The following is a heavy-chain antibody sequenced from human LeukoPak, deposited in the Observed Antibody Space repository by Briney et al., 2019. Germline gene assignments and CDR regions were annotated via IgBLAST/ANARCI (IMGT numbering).Heavy chain of an antibody. CDR2: INYNGGTT. D-gene: IGHD5-12*01. J-gene: IGHJ4*02. V-gene: IGHV3-64D*06. Sequence: GGSLRLSCSASGFTFSIYAMQWARQAPGKGLEYVSGINYNGGTTYYADSVKGRFTISRDNSKNTVYLQMGSLRAEDTAVYYCVKEWQFEFWGQGTQVTVSS. CDR3: VKEWQFEF. CDR1: GFTFSIYA.